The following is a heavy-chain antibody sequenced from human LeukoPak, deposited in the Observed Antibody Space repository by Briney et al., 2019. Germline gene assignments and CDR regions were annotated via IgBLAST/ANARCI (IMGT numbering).Heavy chain of an antibody. CDR3: ARAHRPYYHYGMDA. CDR2: ISSSSSYI. CDR1: GFTFSSYS. Sequence: GGSLRLSCVASGFTFSSYSMNWVRQAPGKGLEWVSSISSSSSYIDYADSVKGRFTISRDNAKNSLHLQMNSLRAEDTAVYYCARAHRPYYHYGMDAWGQGTTVTVSS. J-gene: IGHJ6*02. V-gene: IGHV3-21*01. D-gene: IGHD6-6*01.